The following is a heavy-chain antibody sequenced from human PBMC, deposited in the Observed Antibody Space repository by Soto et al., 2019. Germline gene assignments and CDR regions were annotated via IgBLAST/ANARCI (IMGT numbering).Heavy chain of an antibody. J-gene: IGHJ4*02. D-gene: IGHD3-22*01. CDR3: ARLGGYYQALAS. V-gene: IGHV4-30-4*01. CDR2: IYYSGST. CDR1: GGSISSGDYY. Sequence: PSETLSLTCTVSGGSISSGDYYWSWIRQPPGKGLEWIGYIYYSGSTYYNPSLKSRVTISVDTSKNQFSLKLSSVTAADTAVYYCARLGGYYQALASWGQGTLVTVS.